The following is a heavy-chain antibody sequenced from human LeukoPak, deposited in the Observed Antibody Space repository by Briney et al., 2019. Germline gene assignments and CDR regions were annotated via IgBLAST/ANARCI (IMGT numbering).Heavy chain of an antibody. J-gene: IGHJ4*02. V-gene: IGHV4-39*07. CDR3: ARSSGYYRNFDY. D-gene: IGHD3-22*01. CDR2: LYYSGST. Sequence: SETLSLTCTVSGGSISSSSYYWDWIRQPPGKGLEWIGSLYYSGSTYYNPSLKGRVTISVDTSKNQFSLNLSSVTAADTAVYYCARSSGYYRNFDYWGQGTLVTVSS. CDR1: GGSISSSSYY.